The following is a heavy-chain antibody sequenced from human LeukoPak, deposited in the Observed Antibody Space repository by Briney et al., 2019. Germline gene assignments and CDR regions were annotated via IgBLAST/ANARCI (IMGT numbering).Heavy chain of an antibody. J-gene: IGHJ4*01. CDR2: INSDGTTT. D-gene: IGHD1-26*01. V-gene: IGHV3-74*01. CDR1: GFTFSSYA. Sequence: PGGSLRLSCAASGFTFSSYAMSWVRQAPGKGLVWVSRINSDGTTTSYADSVKGRFTISRDNAKNTLYLQMNSLRAEDTAVYYCVRARSGSYDYWGHGTLVTVSS. CDR3: VRARSGSYDY.